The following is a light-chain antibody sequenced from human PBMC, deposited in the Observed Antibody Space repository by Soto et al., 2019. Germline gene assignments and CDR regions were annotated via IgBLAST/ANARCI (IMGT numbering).Light chain of an antibody. CDR2: DAS. CDR1: QSISSR. CDR3: QQYNSYPYT. J-gene: IGKJ2*01. Sequence: DLPMTQSPSTLSASVGDRVTITCRASQSISSRLAWYQQKPGKAPKLLIYDASSLESGVPSRFSGSGSGTEFTLTISSLQPDDFATYYCQQYNSYPYTFGQGTKLEIK. V-gene: IGKV1-5*01.